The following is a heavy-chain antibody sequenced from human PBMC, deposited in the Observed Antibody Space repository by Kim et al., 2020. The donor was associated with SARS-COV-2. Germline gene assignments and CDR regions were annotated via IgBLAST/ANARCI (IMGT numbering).Heavy chain of an antibody. Sequence: SETLSLTCAVYGGSFSGYYWSWIRQPPGKGLEWIGEINHSGSTNYNPSLKSRVTISVDTSKNQFSLKLSSVTAADTAVYYCAREAGYSGSWYRWPPYYYYYYGMDVWGQGTTVTVSS. J-gene: IGHJ6*02. CDR3: AREAGYSGSWYRWPPYYYYYYGMDV. D-gene: IGHD6-13*01. CDR1: GGSFSGYY. CDR2: INHSGST. V-gene: IGHV4-34*01.